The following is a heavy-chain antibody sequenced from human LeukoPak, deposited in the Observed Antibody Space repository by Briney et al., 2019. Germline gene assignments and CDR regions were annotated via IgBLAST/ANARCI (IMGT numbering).Heavy chain of an antibody. CDR1: GFTFSTYS. D-gene: IGHD1-26*01. CDR3: AKAVSIVGARDYFDY. J-gene: IGHJ4*02. CDR2: ISPSGDST. V-gene: IGHV3-23*01. Sequence: GGSLRLSCAASGFTFSTYSMGWVRQAPGKGLEWVSIISPSGDSTYHADSVKGRFTISRDNSKNSQYLQMNSLRVDDTAIYYCAKAVSIVGARDYFDYWGQGTLVTVSS.